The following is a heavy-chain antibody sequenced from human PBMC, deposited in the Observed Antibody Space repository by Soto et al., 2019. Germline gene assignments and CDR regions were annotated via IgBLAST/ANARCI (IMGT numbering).Heavy chain of an antibody. J-gene: IGHJ6*02. V-gene: IGHV3-30-3*01. CDR3: ARDGPDIVVAPAAIGYYYYGMDV. CDR2: ISYDGSNK. Sequence: PWWSLRLSCSASVFTFSSYAMHWFRQAPGKGLEWVAVISYDGSNKYYADSVKGRFTISRDNSKNTLYLQMNSLRAEDTAVYYCARDGPDIVVAPAAIGYYYYGMDVWGQGTTVTVSS. D-gene: IGHD2-2*01. CDR1: VFTFSSYA.